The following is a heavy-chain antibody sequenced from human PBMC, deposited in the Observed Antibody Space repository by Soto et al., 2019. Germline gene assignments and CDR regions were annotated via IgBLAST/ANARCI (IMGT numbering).Heavy chain of an antibody. CDR1: GFTFSSYG. J-gene: IGHJ4*02. Sequence: VGSLRLSCAASGFTFSSYGMHWVRQAPGKGLEWVAVISYDGSNKYYADSVKGRFTISRDSSKNTLYPQMNSLRAEDTAVYYCAKDVTMIVVVTSVDYWGQGTLVTVSS. V-gene: IGHV3-30*18. D-gene: IGHD3-22*01. CDR2: ISYDGSNK. CDR3: AKDVTMIVVVTSVDY.